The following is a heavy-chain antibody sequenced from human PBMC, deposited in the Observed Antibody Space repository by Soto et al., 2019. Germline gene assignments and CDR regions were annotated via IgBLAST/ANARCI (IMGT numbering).Heavy chain of an antibody. CDR2: IYHSGYT. Sequence: QVQLQESGPGLVKPSGTLSLTCGVSGDSISSSNWWSWVRQPPGKGLEWIGEIYHSGYTNYNPSLKSRVTISVDKSKNQFSLRLTSVTAADTAMYYCASHRYTSSLDYWGQGTLVTVSS. V-gene: IGHV4-4*02. D-gene: IGHD6-6*01. CDR1: GDSISSSNW. CDR3: ASHRYTSSLDY. J-gene: IGHJ4*02.